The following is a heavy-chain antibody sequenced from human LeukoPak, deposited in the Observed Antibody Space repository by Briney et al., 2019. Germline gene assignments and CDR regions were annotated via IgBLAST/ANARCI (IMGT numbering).Heavy chain of an antibody. CDR2: ISGSGGST. CDR1: GFTFSSYA. V-gene: IGHV3-23*01. D-gene: IGHD3-22*01. J-gene: IGHJ3*02. CDR3: ARDIVDSSQHPPRRASDAFDI. Sequence: GGSLRLSCAASGFTFSSYAMSWVRQAPGKGLEWVSAISGSGGSTYYADSVKGRFTISRDNAKNSLYLQMNSLRAEDTAVYYCARDIVDSSQHPPRRASDAFDIWGQGTMVTVSS.